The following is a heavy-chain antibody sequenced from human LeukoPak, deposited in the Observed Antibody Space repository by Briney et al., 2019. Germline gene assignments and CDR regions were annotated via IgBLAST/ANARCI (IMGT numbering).Heavy chain of an antibody. Sequence: SETLSLTCAVYGGSISSYYWSWIRQPPGKGLEWIGYIYYSGSTNYNPSLKSRVTISVDTSKNQFSLKLSSVTAADTAVYYCARDARRRSSSWYGGFDYWGQGTLVTVSS. CDR2: IYYSGST. J-gene: IGHJ4*02. CDR1: GGSISSYY. CDR3: ARDARRRSSSWYGGFDY. D-gene: IGHD6-13*01. V-gene: IGHV4-59*01.